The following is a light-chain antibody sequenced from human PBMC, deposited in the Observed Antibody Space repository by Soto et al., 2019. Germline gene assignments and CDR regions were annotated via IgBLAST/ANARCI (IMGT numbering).Light chain of an antibody. CDR1: SSDVGGYNY. CDR2: DVS. J-gene: IGLJ1*01. Sequence: QSALTQPASVSGSPGQSITISCTGTSSDVGGYNYVSWYQQHPGKVLRLMIYDVSNRPSGVSDRFSGSQSGNTASLTISGLQTDDEADYYCSSFTSSHAHVFGSGTKVTVL. CDR3: SSFTSSHAHV. V-gene: IGLV2-14*03.